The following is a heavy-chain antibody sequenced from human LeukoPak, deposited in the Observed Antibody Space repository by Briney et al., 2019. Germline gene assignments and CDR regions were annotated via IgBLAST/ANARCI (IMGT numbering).Heavy chain of an antibody. CDR3: ARDGYSTSSFEYYFDY. CDR2: ISSRGNII. D-gene: IGHD6-6*01. Sequence: PGGSLRLSCAASGFILSDYYMTWIRQAPGKGLEWVSYISSRGNIIYYADSVKGRFTISRDNAKNSLYLQMNSLRADDTAVYYCARDGYSTSSFEYYFDYWGQGTLVTVSS. V-gene: IGHV3-11*01. J-gene: IGHJ4*02. CDR1: GFILSDYY.